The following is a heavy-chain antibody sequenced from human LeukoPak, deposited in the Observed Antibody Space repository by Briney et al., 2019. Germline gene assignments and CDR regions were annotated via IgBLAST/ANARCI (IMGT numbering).Heavy chain of an antibody. Sequence: PSETLSLTCIVSGGSMICGSYHWPWIRQPAGKGLEWIGRIFNGETSNIVGSTNYNPSLKSRATISQDTSKNQFSLSLTSVTSTDTAVYYCALRHFGNGFHIWGKGTLVTVSS. CDR1: GGSMICGSYH. CDR3: ALRHFGNGFHI. CDR2: IFNGETSNIVGST. D-gene: IGHD3-3*02. V-gene: IGHV4-61*09. J-gene: IGHJ3*02.